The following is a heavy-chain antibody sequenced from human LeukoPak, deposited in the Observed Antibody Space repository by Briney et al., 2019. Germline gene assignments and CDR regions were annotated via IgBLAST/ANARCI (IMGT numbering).Heavy chain of an antibody. Sequence: GGSLRLSCAASGFTFNNYAMHWVRQAPGKGLEWVSFIRYDGSNKFYTDSVRGRFTISRDNSKNTLYLQMNSLRAEDTAVYYCARRRAGPFDYWGQGTLVTVSS. D-gene: IGHD6-19*01. V-gene: IGHV3-30*02. J-gene: IGHJ4*02. CDR2: IRYDGSNK. CDR3: ARRRAGPFDY. CDR1: GFTFNNYA.